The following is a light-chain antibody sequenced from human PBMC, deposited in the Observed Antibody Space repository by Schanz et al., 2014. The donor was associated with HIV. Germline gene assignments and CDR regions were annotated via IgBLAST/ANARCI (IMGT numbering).Light chain of an antibody. V-gene: IGKV4-1*01. Sequence: DIVMTQSPDSLAVSLGERATVNCKSSQSILSSSNNKNYLAWYQQKPGQPPKLLIYWASTRESGVPERFSGSGSGTDFTLTISSLQAEDVAVYYCHQYYSTPPTFGQGTKVEIK. CDR1: QSILSSSNNKNY. CDR2: WAS. J-gene: IGKJ1*01. CDR3: HQYYSTPPT.